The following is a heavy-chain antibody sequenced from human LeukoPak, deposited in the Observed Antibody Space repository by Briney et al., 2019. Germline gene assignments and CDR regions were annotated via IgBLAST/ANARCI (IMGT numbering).Heavy chain of an antibody. CDR2: ISNTGST. CDR3: TRDRSALDT. Sequence: PSGTLSLTCTVSGASISSYFWTWIRQSPGKGLEWIGYISNTGSTNYNPSLKSRVTISGDTSKNEFSLKLSSVTAADTAVYYCTRDRSALDTWGQGTMVTVSS. V-gene: IGHV4-59*01. J-gene: IGHJ3*02. CDR1: GASISSYF.